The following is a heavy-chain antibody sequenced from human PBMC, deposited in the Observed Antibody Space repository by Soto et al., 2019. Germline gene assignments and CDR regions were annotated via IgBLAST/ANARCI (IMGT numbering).Heavy chain of an antibody. CDR1: GGSVSSGDLY. CDR2: IYYSGKT. Sequence: SETLSRTCTVSGGSVSSGDLYGTWIRQSPGKGLEWIGYIYYSGKTFYNPSLNGRITISVDTSKNHFSLNLFSVTAADTPVSYCARAGISAFDSWGQGTLVTVSS. D-gene: IGHD6-25*01. CDR3: ARAGISAFDS. V-gene: IGHV4-30-4*01. J-gene: IGHJ4*02.